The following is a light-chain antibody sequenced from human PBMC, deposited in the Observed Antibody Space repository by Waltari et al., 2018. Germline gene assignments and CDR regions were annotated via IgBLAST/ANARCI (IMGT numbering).Light chain of an antibody. CDR1: QSINSY. V-gene: IGKV1-39*01. J-gene: IGKJ4*01. CDR2: AAS. Sequence: EIQMTQSPYPLSASLGDNVTIPCRASQSINSYLNWYQQKPGLAPKLLIYAASSCQNGVPSRFNGSGSGTEFSLTISSLQPDDIATYYCQQSFSTPLTFGGGTKVEIK. CDR3: QQSFSTPLT.